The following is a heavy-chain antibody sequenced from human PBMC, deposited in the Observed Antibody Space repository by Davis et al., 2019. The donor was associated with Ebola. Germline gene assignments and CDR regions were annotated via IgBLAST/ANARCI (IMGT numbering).Heavy chain of an antibody. V-gene: IGHV1-2*04. CDR1: GGTFSSYA. CDR2: INPNSGGT. J-gene: IGHJ4*02. D-gene: IGHD1-26*01. CDR3: ARDMGGSYGGVDY. Sequence: ASVKVSCKASGGTFSSYAISWVRQAPGQGLEWMGWINPNSGGTNYAQKFQGWVTMTRDTSISTAYMELSRLRSDDTAVYYCARDMGGSYGGVDYWGQGTLVTVSS.